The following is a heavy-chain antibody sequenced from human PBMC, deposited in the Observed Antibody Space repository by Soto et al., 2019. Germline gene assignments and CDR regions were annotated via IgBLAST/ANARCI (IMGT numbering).Heavy chain of an antibody. CDR2: MNPNSGNT. D-gene: IGHD6-6*01. CDR3: AREGLEYSSATWFDL. CDR1: GYTFTHYD. Sequence: QVQLVQSGAEVKKPGASVKVSCKASGYTFTHYDINWVRQAPGQGLEWMGWMNPNSGNTGYAKKFPGRVTMTRDTSINTVFLELSSLRSEDTAVYYCAREGLEYSSATWFDLWGQGTLVTVSS. V-gene: IGHV1-8*01. J-gene: IGHJ5*02.